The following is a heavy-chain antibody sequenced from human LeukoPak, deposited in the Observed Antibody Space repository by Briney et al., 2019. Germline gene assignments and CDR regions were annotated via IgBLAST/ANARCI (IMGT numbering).Heavy chain of an antibody. CDR2: IYYSGST. D-gene: IGHD3-10*01. V-gene: IGHV4-39*01. CDR3: ARQVVRGVMFY. Sequence: SETLSLTCTVSGGSISSSSYYWGWIRQPPGKGLEWIGSIYYSGSTYYNLSLKSRVTISVDTSKNQFSLKLSSVTAADTAVYYCARQVVRGVMFYWGQGTLVTVSS. CDR1: GGSISSSSYY. J-gene: IGHJ4*02.